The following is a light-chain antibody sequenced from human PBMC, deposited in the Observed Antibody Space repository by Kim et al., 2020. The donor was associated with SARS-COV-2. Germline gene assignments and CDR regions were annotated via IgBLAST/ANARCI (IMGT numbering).Light chain of an antibody. CDR1: QSVSRN. CDR3: QQYNKWMYT. J-gene: IGKJ2*01. Sequence: SGSPGERATLSWRASQSVSRNLAWYQKKPGQAPRLVIYGASTRAAGVPARFSGSVSGAEFTLTITNLQPEDCAVYYCQQYNKWMYTFGQGTKLEI. CDR2: GAS. V-gene: IGKV3D-15*01.